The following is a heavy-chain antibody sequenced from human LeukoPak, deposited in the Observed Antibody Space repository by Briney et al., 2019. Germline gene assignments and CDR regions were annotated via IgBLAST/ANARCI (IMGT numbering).Heavy chain of an antibody. CDR2: ISPLLGAS. CDR3: ATYDVLTGFEY. CDR1: GGTFSDYV. D-gene: IGHD3-9*01. J-gene: IGHJ4*02. V-gene: IGHV1-69*13. Sequence: SVKVSCKASGGTFSDYVISWVRQAPGHGLNWMGGISPLLGASKHTQNFHDRVTITADESTTTAYMELSDLRSADTAVYYCATYDVLTGFEYWGQGTLVTVSS.